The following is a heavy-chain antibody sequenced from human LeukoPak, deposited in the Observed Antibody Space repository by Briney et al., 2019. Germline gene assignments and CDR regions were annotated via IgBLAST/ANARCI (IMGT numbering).Heavy chain of an antibody. CDR1: GFTFSSYW. J-gene: IGHJ4*02. CDR3: ARGRPHGNDY. D-gene: IGHD4-23*01. CDR2: IASDGSST. V-gene: IGHV3-74*01. Sequence: GGSLRLSCAASGFTFSSYWMNWVRQAPGKGLVWVSRIASDGSSTTYADSVKGRFSISRDNAKDTLYLQMNSLRVEDTAVYYCARGRPHGNDYWGQGTLVTVSS.